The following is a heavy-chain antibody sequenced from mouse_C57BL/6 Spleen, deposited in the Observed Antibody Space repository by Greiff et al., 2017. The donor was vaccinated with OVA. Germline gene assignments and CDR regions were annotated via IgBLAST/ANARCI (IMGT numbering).Heavy chain of an antibody. Sequence: EVKLVESGGGLVKPGGSLKLSCAASGFTFSDYGMHWVRQAPEKGLEWVAYISSGSSTIYYADTVKGRFTISRDNAKNTLFLQMTSLRSEDTAMYYCARPLTGYYAMDYWGQGTSVTVSS. J-gene: IGHJ4*01. CDR3: ARPLTGYYAMDY. CDR1: GFTFSDYG. CDR2: ISSGSSTI. D-gene: IGHD4-1*01. V-gene: IGHV5-17*01.